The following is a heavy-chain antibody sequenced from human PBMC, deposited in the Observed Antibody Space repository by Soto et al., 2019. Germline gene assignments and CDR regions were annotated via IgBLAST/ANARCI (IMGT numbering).Heavy chain of an antibody. J-gene: IGHJ6*02. CDR2: VFYTGRA. V-gene: IGHV4-59*01. CDR3: ARDGDGRMTTNPYYYNGMDV. D-gene: IGHD4-4*01. CDR1: GGSLGSYY. Sequence: ETLSLSCTVSGGSLGSYYCSLVRQPRGKGLEWIGYVFYTGRANYNASLKSRVSISLDTSNYQFSLKLSSVTAADTAVYYCARDGDGRMTTNPYYYNGMDVWGPGTTVTVYS.